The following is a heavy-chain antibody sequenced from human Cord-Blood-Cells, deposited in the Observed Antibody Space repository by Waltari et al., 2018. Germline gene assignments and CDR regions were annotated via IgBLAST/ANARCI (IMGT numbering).Heavy chain of an antibody. J-gene: IGHJ4*02. CDR1: GGSISSSSYY. V-gene: IGHV4-39*07. CDR2: IYYSGRN. Sequence: QLQLQESGPGLVKPSETLSLTCTVSGGSISSSSYYWGWIRQPPGKGLEWIGGIYYSGRNYYNPSLKSRVTISVDTSKNQFSLKLSSVTAADTAVYYCARVITMVRGVIIDYWGQGTLVTVSS. CDR3: ARVITMVRGVIIDY. D-gene: IGHD3-10*01.